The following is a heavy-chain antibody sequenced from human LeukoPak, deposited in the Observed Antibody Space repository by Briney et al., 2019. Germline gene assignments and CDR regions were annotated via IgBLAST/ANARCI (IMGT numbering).Heavy chain of an antibody. CDR2: VYYSGST. Sequence: SETLSLTCTVSGGSISSSSYYWVWIRQPPGKGLEWIGSVYYSGSTYYNPSLKSRVTISVDTSKNQFSMKLSSVTAADTAVYSCASAAQTLGYCSGGSCYSSRPFDYWGQGTLVTVSS. CDR3: ASAAQTLGYCSGGSCYSSRPFDY. J-gene: IGHJ4*02. D-gene: IGHD2-15*01. V-gene: IGHV4-39*01. CDR1: GGSISSSSYY.